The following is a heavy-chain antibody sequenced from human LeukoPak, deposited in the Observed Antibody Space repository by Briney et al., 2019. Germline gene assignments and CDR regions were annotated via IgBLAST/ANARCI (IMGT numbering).Heavy chain of an antibody. V-gene: IGHV3-21*01. CDR3: ARDAVVVADNWFDP. CDR2: ISSSSSYI. Sequence: GRSLRLSCAASGFTFSSYSMNWVRQAPGKGLEWVSSISSSSSYIYYADSVKGRFTISRDNAKNSLYLQMNSLRAEDTAVYYCARDAVVVADNWFDPWGQGTLVTVSS. CDR1: GFTFSSYS. D-gene: IGHD2-15*01. J-gene: IGHJ5*02.